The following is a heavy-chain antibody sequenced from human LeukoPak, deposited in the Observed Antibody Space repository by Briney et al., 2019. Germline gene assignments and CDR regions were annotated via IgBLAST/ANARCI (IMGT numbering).Heavy chain of an antibody. CDR3: ARARYVNSFYAFDI. V-gene: IGHV4-59*01. CDR1: VGSISSYY. D-gene: IGHD3-9*01. Sequence: PSETLSLTCTVSVGSISSYYWSWIRLPPGKGLEWIGYLSKSGNTNYSPSLKSRVTIFGDTSKNQFFLKLSSVTAADTAVYYCARARYVNSFYAFDIWGQGTLVTVSS. J-gene: IGHJ3*02. CDR2: LSKSGNT.